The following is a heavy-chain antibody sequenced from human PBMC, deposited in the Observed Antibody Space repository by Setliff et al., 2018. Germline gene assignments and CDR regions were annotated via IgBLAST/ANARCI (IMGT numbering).Heavy chain of an antibody. Sequence: SETLSLTCTVYGGSFSNYYWSWIRQPPGKGLEWIGEINHSGSTNYNPSLTSRVTMSVDTSKKQLSLKLSSVTAADTAVYYCARESYYYYMDVWGKGTTVTVSS. V-gene: IGHV4-34*01. CDR2: INHSGST. J-gene: IGHJ6*03. CDR3: ARESYYYYMDV. CDR1: GGSFSNYY.